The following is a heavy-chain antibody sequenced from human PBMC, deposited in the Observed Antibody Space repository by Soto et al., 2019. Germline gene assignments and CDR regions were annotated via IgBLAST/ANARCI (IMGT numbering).Heavy chain of an antibody. D-gene: IGHD6-13*01. V-gene: IGHV1-69*08. CDR1: GGTFSSYT. CDR2: IIPILGIA. Sequence: QVQLVQSGAEVKKPGSSVKVSCKASGGTFSSYTISWVRQAPGQGLEWMGRIIPILGIANYAQKFQGRVTITADKSTSTAYMELSSLRSEDTAVYYCAREGIVVDYSSSWFSWFDPWGQGTLVTVSS. J-gene: IGHJ5*02. CDR3: AREGIVVDYSSSWFSWFDP.